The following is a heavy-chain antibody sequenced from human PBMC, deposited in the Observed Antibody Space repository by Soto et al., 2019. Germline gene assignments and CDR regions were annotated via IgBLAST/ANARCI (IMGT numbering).Heavy chain of an antibody. V-gene: IGHV6-1*01. Sequence: TLSLTCVISGDSVSSNSGAWNWIRQSPSRGLEWLGRTYYRSRWSFDYALSVKSRLTIDPDTSKNQFSLHLDSLTPEDTAVYYCEGVTWLRGMDVWGQGTPVTVSS. CDR2: TYYRSRWSF. D-gene: IGHD3-10*01. CDR1: GDSVSSNSGA. J-gene: IGHJ6*02. CDR3: EGVTWLRGMDV.